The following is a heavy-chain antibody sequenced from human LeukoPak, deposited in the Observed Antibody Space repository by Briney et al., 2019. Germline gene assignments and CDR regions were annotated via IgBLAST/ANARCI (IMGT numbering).Heavy chain of an antibody. CDR1: GYTFSNYW. CDR2: IYPDDSDA. Sequence: GESLKISCQGSGYTFSNYWIGWVRQMPGKGLEWMGTIYPDDSDARYSPSFQGQVTISVDKSISTAYLQWSRLKASDTAIYYCARRGYCSGLSCYYNGMDVWGQGTTVTVSS. CDR3: ARRGYCSGLSCYYNGMDV. J-gene: IGHJ6*02. D-gene: IGHD2-15*01. V-gene: IGHV5-51*01.